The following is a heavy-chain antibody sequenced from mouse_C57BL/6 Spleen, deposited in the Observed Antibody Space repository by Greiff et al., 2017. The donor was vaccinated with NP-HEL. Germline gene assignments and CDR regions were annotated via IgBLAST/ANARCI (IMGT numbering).Heavy chain of an antibody. CDR1: GYTFTEYT. Sequence: QVQLKESGAELVKPGASVKLSCKASGYTFTEYTIHWVKQRSGQGLEWIGWFYPGSGSIKYNEKFKDKATLTADKSSSTVYMELSRLTSEDSAVYFCARHEVLSPYYGSSYWYFDVWGTGTTVTVSS. D-gene: IGHD1-1*01. V-gene: IGHV1-62-2*01. J-gene: IGHJ1*03. CDR3: ARHEVLSPYYGSSYWYFDV. CDR2: FYPGSGSI.